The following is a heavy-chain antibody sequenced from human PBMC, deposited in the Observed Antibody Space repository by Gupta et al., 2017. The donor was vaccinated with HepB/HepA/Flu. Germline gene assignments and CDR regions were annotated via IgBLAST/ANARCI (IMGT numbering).Heavy chain of an antibody. CDR3: AKDAAHSSGWYYFGY. D-gene: IGHD6-19*01. CDR1: GFTFDDYA. CDR2: ISWNSGSI. Sequence: EVQLVESGGGLVQPGRSLRLSCAASGFTFDDYAMHWVRQAPGKGLEGVSGISWNSGSIGYADSVKGRFTISKENAKNARDMKMNSLRAEETALYYCAKDAAHSSGWYYFGYGGQGTMVTVFS. V-gene: IGHV3-9*01. J-gene: IGHJ4*02.